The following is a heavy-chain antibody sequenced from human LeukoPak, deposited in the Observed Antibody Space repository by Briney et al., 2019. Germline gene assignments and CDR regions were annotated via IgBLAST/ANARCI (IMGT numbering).Heavy chain of an antibody. CDR3: ARGINVGATSY. D-gene: IGHD1-26*01. V-gene: IGHV4-59*01. CDR2: VQYSGNT. Sequence: SETLSLTCTVSGGSISSYYWSWIRQPPGKGLEWIGCVQYSGNTKYNPLFKSRVTISVDTSKNQFSLRLSSVTTADTAMYFCARGINVGATSYWGQGTLVTVSA. CDR1: GGSISSYY. J-gene: IGHJ4*02.